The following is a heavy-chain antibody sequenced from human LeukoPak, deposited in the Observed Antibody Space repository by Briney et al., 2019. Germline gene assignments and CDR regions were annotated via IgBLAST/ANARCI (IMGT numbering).Heavy chain of an antibody. V-gene: IGHV4-39*01. Sequence: PSETLSLTCTVPGVSISSSSYYWGWVRQPPGKGLEWIGSFYYTGNTYYSPSLESRVTISVDTSKNQFSLKLSSVTAADTALYYCAIKVGATGHDAFDIWGQGTMVTVSS. CDR2: FYYTGNT. J-gene: IGHJ3*02. CDR1: GVSISSSSYY. CDR3: AIKVGATGHDAFDI. D-gene: IGHD1-26*01.